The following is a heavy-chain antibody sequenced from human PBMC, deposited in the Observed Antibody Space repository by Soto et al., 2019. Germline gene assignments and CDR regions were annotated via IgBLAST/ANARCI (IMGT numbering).Heavy chain of an antibody. J-gene: IGHJ5*02. CDR3: TTELAQYVFWRHRRPWARETTVPRLPYP. V-gene: IGHV3-15*07. D-gene: IGHD3-3*01. CDR1: GFTFSNAW. Sequence: EVQLVESGGGLVKPGGSLRLSCAASGFTFSNAWMNWVRQAPGKGLEWVGRIKSKTDGGTTDYAAPVKGRFTISRDDSKHTLHLQMNCLHSEDTAVYHCTTELAQYVFWRHRRPWARETTVPRLPYPWGQGNLVTVSS. CDR2: IKSKTDGGTT.